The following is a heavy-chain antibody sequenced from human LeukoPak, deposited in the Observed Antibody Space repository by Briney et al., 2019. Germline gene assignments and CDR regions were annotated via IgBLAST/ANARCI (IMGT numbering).Heavy chain of an antibody. Sequence: GGSLRLSCAVSGFSFSNYGMHWVRQAPGKGLEWVAVVSDDGHHKYYADSVMGRFTISRDNSKHTLYLQMNSLRVDDTAEYYCTRAYQQHLINWFDPWGQGTLVTVSS. V-gene: IGHV3-30*03. CDR2: VSDDGHHK. D-gene: IGHD2-2*01. CDR3: TRAYQQHLINWFDP. J-gene: IGHJ5*02. CDR1: GFSFSNYG.